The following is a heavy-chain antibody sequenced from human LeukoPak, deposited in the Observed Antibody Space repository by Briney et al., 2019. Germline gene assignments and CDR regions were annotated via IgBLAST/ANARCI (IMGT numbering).Heavy chain of an antibody. CDR1: GFTFSSYE. J-gene: IGHJ3*02. V-gene: IGHV3-48*03. CDR3: ATADRGAFDI. CDR2: ISSSGSTI. Sequence: PGGSLRLSCVASGFTFSSYEMNWVRQAPGKGLEWVSYISSSGSTIYYADSVKGRFTISRDNAKNSLYLQMNSLRVDDTAVYYCATADRGAFDIWGQGTMVIVSS.